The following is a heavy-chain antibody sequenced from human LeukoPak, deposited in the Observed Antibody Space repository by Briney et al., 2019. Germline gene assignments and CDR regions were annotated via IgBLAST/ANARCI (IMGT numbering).Heavy chain of an antibody. Sequence: PSETLSLTCTVSGGSISSSSYYWGWIRQYPGRGLEWIGYIYFSGSTFYNPSFESRVFISLDTSKNQFSLRLRSVTAADTAIYYCARQPPGSGYQYRYYFDYWGQGTLVTVSS. J-gene: IGHJ4*02. CDR1: GGSISSSSYY. D-gene: IGHD3-22*01. CDR3: ARQPPGSGYQYRYYFDY. V-gene: IGHV4-31*03. CDR2: IYFSGST.